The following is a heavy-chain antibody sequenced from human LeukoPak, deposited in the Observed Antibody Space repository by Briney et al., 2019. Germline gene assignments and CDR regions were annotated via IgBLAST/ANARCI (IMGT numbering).Heavy chain of an antibody. D-gene: IGHD2/OR15-2a*01. CDR1: GFTFSSYE. J-gene: IGHJ4*02. CDR2: ISSSSSYI. CDR3: ASTAFPATPTFDY. V-gene: IGHV3-21*01. Sequence: GGSLRLSCAASGFTFSSYEMNWVRQAPGKGLEWVSSISSSSSYIYYADSVKGRFTISRDNAKNSLYLQMNSLRAEDTAVYYCASTAFPATPTFDYWGQGTLVTVSS.